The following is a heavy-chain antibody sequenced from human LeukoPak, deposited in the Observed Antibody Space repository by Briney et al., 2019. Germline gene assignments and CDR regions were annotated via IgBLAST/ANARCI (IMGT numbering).Heavy chain of an antibody. CDR1: GYTFIDFY. D-gene: IGHD3-3*02. J-gene: IGHJ4*02. V-gene: IGHV1-2*02. CDR2: ITPKSGDT. CDR3: ARVRLADERVWAY. Sequence: GASVKVSCKASGYTFIDFYIHWVRQAPGQGLEYVGWITPKSGDTYSPQRFQGRVTMTRDASISTAYMELSSLRSDDTAVYFCARVRLADERVWAYWGQGTLVTVSS.